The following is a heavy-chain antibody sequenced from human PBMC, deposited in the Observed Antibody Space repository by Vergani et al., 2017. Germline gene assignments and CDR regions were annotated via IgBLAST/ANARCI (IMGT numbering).Heavy chain of an antibody. CDR3: ARGGLVIHRWWFDP. J-gene: IGHJ5*02. D-gene: IGHD3-3*01. CDR2: TWYDGNNK. CDR1: GFTFNQYG. V-gene: IGHV3-33*01. Sequence: QVQLVESGGGVVQPGRSLRLSCAASGFTFNQYGMHWVRQAPGKGLEWVAVTWYDGNNKQYADSVKGRFTISRDNSKSTMYLQMNSLRAEDTAVYYCARGGLVIHRWWFDPWGQGTLVTVSS.